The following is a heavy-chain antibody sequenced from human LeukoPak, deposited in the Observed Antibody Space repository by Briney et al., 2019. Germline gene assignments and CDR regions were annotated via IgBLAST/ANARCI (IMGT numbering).Heavy chain of an antibody. V-gene: IGHV1-18*01. J-gene: IGHJ4*02. D-gene: IGHD2-2*02. CDR1: GYTFTSYG. CDR2: ISAYNGNT. Sequence: ASVKVSCKASGYTFTSYGISWVRQAPGQGLEWMGWISAYNGNTNYAQKLQGRVTMTTDTSTSTAYMELRSLRSDDTAVYYCARASCSSTSCYTRHFDYWGQGTLVTVSS. CDR3: ARASCSSTSCYTRHFDY.